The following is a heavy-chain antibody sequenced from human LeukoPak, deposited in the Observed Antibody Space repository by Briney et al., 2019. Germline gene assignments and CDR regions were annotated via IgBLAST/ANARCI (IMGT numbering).Heavy chain of an antibody. V-gene: IGHV3-33*06. J-gene: IGHJ4*02. D-gene: IGHD6-19*01. Sequence: GRSLRLSCAASGFTFSSYGMHWVRQAPGKGLEWVAVIWYDGSNKYYADSVKGRFTISRDNSKNTLYLQMNSLRAEDTAVYYCAKGAVAGNQKPGGYWGQGTLVTVSS. CDR1: GFTFSSYG. CDR3: AKGAVAGNQKPGGY. CDR2: IWYDGSNK.